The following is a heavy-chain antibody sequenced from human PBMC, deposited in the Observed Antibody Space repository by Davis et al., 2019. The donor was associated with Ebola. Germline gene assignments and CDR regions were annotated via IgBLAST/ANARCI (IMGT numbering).Heavy chain of an antibody. Sequence: AASVKVSCKAFGYTFRGYYMHWVRQAPGQGLEWMGQINPNSGGTNYAQKFQGRVTMTRDTSISTAYMELSRLRSDDTAVYYCARVSLVDAFDIWGQGTMVTVS. CDR3: ARVSLVDAFDI. J-gene: IGHJ3*02. CDR2: INPNSGGT. V-gene: IGHV1-2*06. CDR1: GYTFRGYY. D-gene: IGHD2-8*02.